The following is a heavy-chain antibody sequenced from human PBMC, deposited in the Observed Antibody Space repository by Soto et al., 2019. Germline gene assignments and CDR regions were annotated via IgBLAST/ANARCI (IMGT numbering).Heavy chain of an antibody. D-gene: IGHD4-17*01. Sequence: PGGSLRLSCAASGFPFSSYGMHWVRQAPGKGLEWVAVISYDGSNKYYADSVKGRFTISRDNSKNTLYLQMNSLRAEDTAVYYCAKDYKPIDYGDYPGYWGQGTLVTVSS. CDR1: GFPFSSYG. V-gene: IGHV3-30*18. CDR3: AKDYKPIDYGDYPGY. J-gene: IGHJ4*02. CDR2: ISYDGSNK.